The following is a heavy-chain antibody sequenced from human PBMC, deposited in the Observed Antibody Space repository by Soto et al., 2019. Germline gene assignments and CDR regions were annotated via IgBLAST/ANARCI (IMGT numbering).Heavy chain of an antibody. J-gene: IGHJ4*02. CDR1: GYSFIGYY. CDR3: ARDAVSTIGDFDY. CDR2: INPNSGAT. Sequence: QVQLVQSGPEVTKPGASVKVSCKASGYSFIGYYLHWIRQAPGQGLEWMGWINPNSGATNQAQKFQGRVTMARDRSITTAYLELSRLASDDTAIYFCARDAVSTIGDFDYWGQGTLVTVSS. D-gene: IGHD5-12*01. V-gene: IGHV1-2*02.